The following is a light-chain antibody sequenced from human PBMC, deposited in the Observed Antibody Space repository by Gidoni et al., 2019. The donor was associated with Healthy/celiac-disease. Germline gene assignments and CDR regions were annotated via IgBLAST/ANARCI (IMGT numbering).Light chain of an antibody. CDR2: KAS. V-gene: IGKV1-5*03. CDR3: QQYNSYSST. J-gene: IGKJ2*02. CDR1: QRISSW. Sequence: DIQMTQSPSTLSASVGYRVTITCRASQRISSWLAWYQQKPGNAPKLLIYKASSLASGVPSRFSGSGAGTEFTLTISSLQPDDFATYYCQQYNSYSSTFGQGTKLEIK.